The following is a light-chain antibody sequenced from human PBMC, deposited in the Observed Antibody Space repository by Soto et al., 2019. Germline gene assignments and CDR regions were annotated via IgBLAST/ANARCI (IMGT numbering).Light chain of an antibody. Sequence: NFMLTQSHSVSESPGKTVTISCTRSSGSIASNHVQWYQQRPGSAPTTVIYKNDQRPSGVPDRFSASIDSSSNSASLTISGLKTEAEADYYCQSFDSNSVIFGGGTKLTVL. CDR2: KND. CDR3: QSFDSNSVI. CDR1: SGSIASNH. V-gene: IGLV6-57*04. J-gene: IGLJ2*01.